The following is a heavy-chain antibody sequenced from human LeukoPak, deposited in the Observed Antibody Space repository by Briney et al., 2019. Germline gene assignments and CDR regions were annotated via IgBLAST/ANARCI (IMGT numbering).Heavy chain of an antibody. CDR1: GGSISDYY. Sequence: KPSGTLSLTCTVSGGSISDYYWSWIRQSPGKGLGWVGYIYYTGNTNYNPSLQSRVIISLEKSKNTVSLNMNSVTAADTAVYYCARHECGVSCYPEYYWGQGTLVTVSS. CDR2: IYYTGNT. V-gene: IGHV4-59*08. D-gene: IGHD2-15*01. CDR3: ARHECGVSCYPEYY. J-gene: IGHJ4*02.